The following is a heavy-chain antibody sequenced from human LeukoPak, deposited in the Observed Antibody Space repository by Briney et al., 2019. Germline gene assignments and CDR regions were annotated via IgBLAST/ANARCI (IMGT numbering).Heavy chain of an antibody. Sequence: GGSLRLSCAASGFTFSSYAMHWVRQAPGKGLEWVAVISYDGSNKYYADSVKGRFTISRDNSKNTLYLQMNSLRAEDTAVYYCAKVPDSSPGDYWGQGTLVTVPS. CDR3: AKVPDSSPGDY. D-gene: IGHD6-13*01. CDR2: ISYDGSNK. V-gene: IGHV3-30*04. CDR1: GFTFSSYA. J-gene: IGHJ4*02.